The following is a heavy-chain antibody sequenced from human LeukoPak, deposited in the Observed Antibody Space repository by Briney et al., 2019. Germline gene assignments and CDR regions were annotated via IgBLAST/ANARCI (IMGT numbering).Heavy chain of an antibody. CDR2: IESKTDGGTT. V-gene: IGHV3-15*04. J-gene: IGHJ4*02. D-gene: IGHD3-10*01. Sequence: GGSLRLSCAASGFTFSSYAMSWVRQAPGKGLEWVGRIESKTDGGTTDYAAPVKGRFTISRDDSTNTLYLQMNSLKSEDTAMYYCTTYGSGRKFDYWGQGILVTVSS. CDR1: GFTFSSYA. CDR3: TTYGSGRKFDY.